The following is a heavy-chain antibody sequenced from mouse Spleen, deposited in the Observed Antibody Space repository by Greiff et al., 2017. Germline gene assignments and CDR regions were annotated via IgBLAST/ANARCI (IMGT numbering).Heavy chain of an antibody. D-gene: IGHD2-5*01. V-gene: IGHV5-9*01. CDR3: ARHGAYYSNYVAY. Sequence: EVMLVESGGGLVKPGGSLKLSCAASGFTFSSYTMSWVRQTPAKRLEWVATISSGGGNTYYPDSVKGRFTISRDNARNTLYLQMSSLRSEDTAMYYCARHGAYYSNYVAYWGQGTLVTVSA. J-gene: IGHJ3*01. CDR2: ISSGGGNT. CDR1: GFTFSSYT.